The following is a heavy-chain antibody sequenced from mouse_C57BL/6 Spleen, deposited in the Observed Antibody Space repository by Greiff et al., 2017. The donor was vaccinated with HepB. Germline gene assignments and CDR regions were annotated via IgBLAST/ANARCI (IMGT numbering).Heavy chain of an antibody. Sequence: VQLQQSGAELVRPGTSVKVSCKASGYAFTNYLIEWVKQRPGQGLEWIGVINPGSGGTNYNEKFKGKATLTADKSSSTAYMQLSSLTSEDSAVYFCARGPYYGSSYGYFDYWGQGTTLTVSS. CDR3: ARGPYYGSSYGYFDY. CDR2: INPGSGGT. J-gene: IGHJ2*01. V-gene: IGHV1-54*01. CDR1: GYAFTNYL. D-gene: IGHD1-1*01.